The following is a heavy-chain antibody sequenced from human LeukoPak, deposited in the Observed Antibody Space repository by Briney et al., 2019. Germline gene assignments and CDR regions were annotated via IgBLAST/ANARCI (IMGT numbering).Heavy chain of an antibody. CDR2: ISSSSSYI. J-gene: IGHJ4*02. Sequence: GSLRLSCAASGFTFSSYSMNWVRQAPGKGLEWVSSISSSSSYIYYADSVKGRFTISRDNAKNSLYLQMNSLRPEDTAVYYCATTPTAYYDFWSGYYPAPYYFAYWGQGTLVTVSS. V-gene: IGHV3-21*01. D-gene: IGHD3-3*01. CDR3: ATTPTAYYDFWSGYYPAPYYFAY. CDR1: GFTFSSYS.